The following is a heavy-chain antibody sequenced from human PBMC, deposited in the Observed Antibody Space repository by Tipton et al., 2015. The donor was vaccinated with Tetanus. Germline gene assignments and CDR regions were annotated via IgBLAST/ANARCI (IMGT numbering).Heavy chain of an antibody. J-gene: IGHJ4*02. CDR3: ARNDYGDFGDY. Sequence: QLVQSGAEVKKPGASVKVSCKASGYTFTSYYMHWVRQATGQGLEWMGIINPSGGSTSYVQKFQGRVTMIRDTSTSTVYMGLSSLRSEDTAVYYCARNDYGDFGDYWGQGTLVPVSS. CDR2: INPSGGST. D-gene: IGHD4-17*01. V-gene: IGHV1-46*01. CDR1: GYTFTSYY.